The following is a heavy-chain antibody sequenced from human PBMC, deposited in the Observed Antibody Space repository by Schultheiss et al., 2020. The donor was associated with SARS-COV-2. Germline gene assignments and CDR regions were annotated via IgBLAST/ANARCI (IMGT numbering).Heavy chain of an antibody. V-gene: IGHV3-21*01. CDR1: GFTFSSYS. CDR3: ARGPEVVPAAIVPHYGMDV. CDR2: ISWNSGSI. D-gene: IGHD2-2*01. Sequence: GGSLRLSCAASGFTFSSYSINWVRQVPGKGLEWVSGISWNSGSIGYADSVKGRFTISRDNAKNSLYLQMNSLRAEDTAVYYCARGPEVVPAAIVPHYGMDVWGQGTTVTVSS. J-gene: IGHJ6*02.